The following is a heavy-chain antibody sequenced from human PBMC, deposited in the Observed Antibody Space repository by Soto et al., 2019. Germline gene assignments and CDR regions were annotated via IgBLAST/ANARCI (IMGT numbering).Heavy chain of an antibody. V-gene: IGHV1-18*01. Sequence: QVHLVQSGAEVKKPGASVKVSCKGSGYIFTTYGITWVRQAPGQGLEWMGWISAHNGNTNYAQKLQGRVTVTRDTSTSTAYMELWNLRADDTSVYCCARGRYGDYWGQGALVTVSS. CDR3: ARGRYGDY. D-gene: IGHD1-1*01. J-gene: IGHJ4*02. CDR2: ISAHNGNT. CDR1: GYIFTTYG.